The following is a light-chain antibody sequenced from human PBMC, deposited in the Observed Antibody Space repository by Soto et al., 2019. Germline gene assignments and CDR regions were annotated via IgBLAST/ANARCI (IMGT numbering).Light chain of an antibody. J-gene: IGKJ1*01. CDR3: QQYNDWRWT. CDR1: QSVSNN. Sequence: EIVMTQSPATLSVSPGEKATLSCRASQSVSNNLAWYQQKPGQAPRLLIYFASTRATGIPARFSGSGSGTEFTLTISSLQSEDFAVYYCQQYNDWRWTFGQGTKVEIK. V-gene: IGKV3-15*01. CDR2: FAS.